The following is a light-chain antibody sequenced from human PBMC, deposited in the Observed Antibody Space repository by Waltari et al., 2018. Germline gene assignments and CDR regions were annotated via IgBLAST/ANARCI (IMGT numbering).Light chain of an antibody. V-gene: IGKV1-33*01. CDR1: NDINNY. Sequence: DIQTTQSPSSLSASIGDRVTITCQASNDINNYLNWYQQRPGKAPKLLIYDTSNLETGVPSRFSGSGSGTDYTFTISSLQPEDIATYYCQQYDNFPFTFGPGTKVDI. CDR3: QQYDNFPFT. CDR2: DTS. J-gene: IGKJ3*01.